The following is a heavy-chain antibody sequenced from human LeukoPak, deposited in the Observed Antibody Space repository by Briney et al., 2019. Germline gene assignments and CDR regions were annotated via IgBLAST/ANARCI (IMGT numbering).Heavy chain of an antibody. Sequence: GESLKISCKGSGYSFTSYWIGWVRQMPGKGLEWVGIIYPGDSDTRYGPSFQGQVTISADKSITTAYLQWSSLKASDTAMYYCATGANMRTGPFDIWGQGTMVTVSS. D-gene: IGHD1/OR15-1a*01. CDR1: GYSFTSYW. CDR2: IYPGDSDT. V-gene: IGHV5-51*01. J-gene: IGHJ3*02. CDR3: ATGANMRTGPFDI.